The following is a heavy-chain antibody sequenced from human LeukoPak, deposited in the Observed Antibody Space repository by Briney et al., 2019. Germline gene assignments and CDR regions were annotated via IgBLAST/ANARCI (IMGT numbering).Heavy chain of an antibody. CDR3: ARDLCITGTTYYGMDV. J-gene: IGHJ6*02. CDR2: IYYSGST. V-gene: IGHV4-31*03. CDR1: GGSISSGGYY. Sequence: SETLSLTCTVSGGSISSGGYYWSWIRQHPGKGLEWIGYIYYSGSTYYNPSLKSRVTISVDTSKNQFSLKLSSVTAADTAVYYCARDLCITGTTYYGMDVWGQGTTVTVSS. D-gene: IGHD1-7*01.